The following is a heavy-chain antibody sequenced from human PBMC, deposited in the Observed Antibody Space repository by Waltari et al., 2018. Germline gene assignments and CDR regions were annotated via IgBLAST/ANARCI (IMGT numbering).Heavy chain of an antibody. Sequence: VQLVESGGGVVQPGRLLRLSCAASGVTFSSYAMHWVRQAPGKGLEWGAVISYDGSNKYYADSVKGRFTISRDNSKNTLYLQMNSLRAEDTAVYYCARAGDSSGYDDWYFDLWGRGTLVTVSS. D-gene: IGHD3-22*01. V-gene: IGHV3-30-3*01. J-gene: IGHJ2*01. CDR3: ARAGDSSGYDDWYFDL. CDR2: ISYDGSNK. CDR1: GVTFSSYA.